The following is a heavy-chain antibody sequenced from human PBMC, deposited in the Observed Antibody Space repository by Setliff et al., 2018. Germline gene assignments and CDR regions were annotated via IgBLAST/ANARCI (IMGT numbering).Heavy chain of an antibody. D-gene: IGHD6-6*01. Sequence: GGSLRLSCVPSGFIFSDYHMSWIRQAPGKGLDWVAYISGSGNTIYYADSVKGRFTISRDNAKNSLYLQMNSLRAEDTAVYYCARRAGSSGAFDIWGQGTMVTVSS. J-gene: IGHJ3*02. CDR1: GFIFSDYH. V-gene: IGHV3-11*04. CDR3: ARRAGSSGAFDI. CDR2: ISGSGNTI.